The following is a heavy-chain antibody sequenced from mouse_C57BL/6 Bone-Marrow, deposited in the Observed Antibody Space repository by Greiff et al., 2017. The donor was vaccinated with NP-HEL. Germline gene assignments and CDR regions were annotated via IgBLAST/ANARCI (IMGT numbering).Heavy chain of an antibody. J-gene: IGHJ3*01. Sequence: VQLQQPGAELVRPGTSVKLSCKASGYTFTSSWMHWVKQRPGQGLEWIGVIDPSDSYTNYNQKFKGKATLTVDTSSSTAYMQLSSLTSEDSAVYYCARTGWFAYWGQGTLVTVSA. CDR1: GYTFTSSW. CDR3: ARTGWFAY. V-gene: IGHV1-59*01. CDR2: IDPSDSYT.